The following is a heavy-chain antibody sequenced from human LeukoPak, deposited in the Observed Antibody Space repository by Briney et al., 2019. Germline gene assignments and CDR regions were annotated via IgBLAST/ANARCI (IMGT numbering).Heavy chain of an antibody. V-gene: IGHV4-34*01. D-gene: IGHD3-10*01. J-gene: IGHJ3*02. CDR2: INHSGST. Sequence: SETLSLTCAVYGESFSDYYWSWIRQSPGKGLEWIGEINHSGSTNYNPSLKSRVTISVDTSKNHFSLKLTSVTAADTAVYYCAKAYTSGSYYIDDAFDIWGQGTMVTVSS. CDR1: GESFSDYY. CDR3: AKAYTSGSYYIDDAFDI.